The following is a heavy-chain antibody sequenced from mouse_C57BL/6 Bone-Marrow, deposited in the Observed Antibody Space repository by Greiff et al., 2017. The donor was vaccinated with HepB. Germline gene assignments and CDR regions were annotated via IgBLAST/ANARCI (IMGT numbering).Heavy chain of an antibody. Sequence: VQLQQSGAELVRPGTSVKVSCKASGYAFTNYLIEWVKQRPGQGLEWIGVINPGSGGTNYNEKFKGKATLTADKSSSTAYMQLSSLTSEDSAVYFCAIYYYGSKAWFAYWGQGTLVTVSA. CDR1: GYAFTNYL. J-gene: IGHJ3*01. D-gene: IGHD1-1*01. CDR3: AIYYYGSKAWFAY. CDR2: INPGSGGT. V-gene: IGHV1-54*01.